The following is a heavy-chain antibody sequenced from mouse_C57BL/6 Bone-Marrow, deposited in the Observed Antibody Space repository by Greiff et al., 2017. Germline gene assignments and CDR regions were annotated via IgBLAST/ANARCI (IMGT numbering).Heavy chain of an antibody. V-gene: IGHV5-4*03. CDR3: ARGAMDY. Sequence: EVKVEESGGGLVKPGGSLKLSCAASGFTFSSYAMSWVRQTPEKRLEWVATISDGGSYTYYPDNVKGRFTISRDNAKNNLYLQMSHLKSEDTAMYYCARGAMDYWGQGTSVTVSS. CDR1: GFTFSSYA. J-gene: IGHJ4*01. CDR2: ISDGGSYT.